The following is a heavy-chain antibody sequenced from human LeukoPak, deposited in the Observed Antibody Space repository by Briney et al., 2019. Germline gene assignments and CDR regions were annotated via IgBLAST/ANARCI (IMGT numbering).Heavy chain of an antibody. CDR1: GGSFSGYY. CDR3: ARVRLYSSSVRGIVWFDP. D-gene: IGHD6-13*01. V-gene: IGHV4-34*01. J-gene: IGHJ5*02. CDR2: INHSGST. Sequence: SETLSLTCAVYGGSFSGYYWNWIHQPPGKGLEWIGEINHSGSTNYNPSLKSRVTISVDTSKNQFSLKLSSVTAADTAVYYCARVRLYSSSVRGIVWFDPWGQGTLVTVSS.